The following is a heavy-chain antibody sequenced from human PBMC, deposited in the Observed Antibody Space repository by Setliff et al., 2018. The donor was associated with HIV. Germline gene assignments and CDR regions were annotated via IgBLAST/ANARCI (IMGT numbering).Heavy chain of an antibody. V-gene: IGHV1-2*02. CDR3: ATPSAREYSYSILFNY. CDR1: GYTFTGYY. CDR2: INPNSGDT. Sequence: ASVKVSCKASGYTFTGYYMHWVRQAPGQGLEWMGWINPNSGDTNYAQKFQARVTITADESTSTAYMELSSLRSEDTAVYYCATPSAREYSYSILFNYWGQGTLVTVSS. J-gene: IGHJ4*02. D-gene: IGHD5-18*01.